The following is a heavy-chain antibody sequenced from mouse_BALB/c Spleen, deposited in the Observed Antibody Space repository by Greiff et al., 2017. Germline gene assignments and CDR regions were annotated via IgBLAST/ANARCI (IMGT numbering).Heavy chain of an antibody. CDR2: ISSGGSYT. CDR1: GFTFSSYT. D-gene: IGHD1-1*01. J-gene: IGHJ4*01. CDR3: ARGATVGCAMDD. V-gene: IGHV5-6-4*01. Sequence: EVKLMESGGGLVKPGGSLKLSCAASGFTFSSYTMSWVRQTPEKRLEWVATISSGGSYTYYPDSVKGRATITRDNANSTLYLQMSSLKSEDTAMYYCARGATVGCAMDDWGQGTSVTVSS.